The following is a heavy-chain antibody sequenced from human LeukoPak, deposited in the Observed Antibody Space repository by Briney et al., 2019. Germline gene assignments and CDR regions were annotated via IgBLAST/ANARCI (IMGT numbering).Heavy chain of an antibody. CDR2: INHSGST. V-gene: IGHV4-34*01. J-gene: IGHJ5*02. Sequence: SETLSLTCAVYGGSFSGYYWSWIRQPPGKGLEWIGEINHSGSTNYNPSLKSRVTISVDTSKNQFSLKLSSVTAADTAEYYCARGRSYDFWSGSRRLDPWGQGTLVTVSS. CDR1: GGSFSGYY. CDR3: ARGRSYDFWSGSRRLDP. D-gene: IGHD3-3*01.